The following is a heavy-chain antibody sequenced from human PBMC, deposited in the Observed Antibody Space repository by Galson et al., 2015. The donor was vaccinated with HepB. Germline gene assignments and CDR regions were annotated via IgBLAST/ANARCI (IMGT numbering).Heavy chain of an antibody. V-gene: IGHV3-74*01. J-gene: IGHJ6*03. CDR2: INSDGSST. CDR3: AREQQPRYYYYYMDV. CDR1: GFTLSSYW. D-gene: IGHD6-13*01. Sequence: SLRLSCAASGFTLSSYWMHWVRQAPGKGLVWVSRINSDGSSTSYADSVKGRFTISRDNAKNTLYLQMNSLRAEDTAVYYCAREQQPRYYYYYMDVWGKGTTVTVSS.